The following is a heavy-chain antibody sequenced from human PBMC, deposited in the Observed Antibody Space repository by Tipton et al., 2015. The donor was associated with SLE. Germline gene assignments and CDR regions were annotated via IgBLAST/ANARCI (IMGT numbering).Heavy chain of an antibody. D-gene: IGHD1-1*01. CDR2: INHSGST. CDR3: ARTTGFQGRAGGDY. Sequence: TLSLTCAVYGGSFSGYYWSWIRQPPGKGLEWIGEINHSGSTNYNPSLKSRVTISVDTSKNQFSLKLSSVTAADTAVYYCARTTGFQGRAGGDYWGQGTLVTVSS. CDR1: GGSFSGYY. V-gene: IGHV4-34*01. J-gene: IGHJ4*02.